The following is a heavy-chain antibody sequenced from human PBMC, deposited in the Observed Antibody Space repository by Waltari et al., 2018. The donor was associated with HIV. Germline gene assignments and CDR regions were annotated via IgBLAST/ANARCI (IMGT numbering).Heavy chain of an antibody. CDR1: GGSISSSSYY. Sequence: CTVSGGSISSSSYYWGWIRQPPGKGLEWIGSIYYSGSTYYNPSLKSRVTISVDTSKNQISLKLSSVTAADTAVYYCARHPWATGSGGMDVWGQGTTVTVSS. CDR3: ARHPWATGSGGMDV. CDR2: IYYSGST. V-gene: IGHV4-39*01. J-gene: IGHJ6*02. D-gene: IGHD2-8*02.